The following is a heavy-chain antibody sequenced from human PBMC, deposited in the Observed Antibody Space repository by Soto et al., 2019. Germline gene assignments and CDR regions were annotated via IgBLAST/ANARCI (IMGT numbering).Heavy chain of an antibody. Sequence: SQTLSLTCTISGDSVSSNSAAWNWSRQSPSRGLEWLGRTYYRSRWFHDYAVPLKSRITINPDTSKNQFSLQLNSVTPEDTAINYCARGRVEVLHPDLAYWGQGTLVTVSS. CDR1: GDSVSSNSAA. CDR2: TYYRSRWFH. V-gene: IGHV6-1*01. J-gene: IGHJ4*02. CDR3: ARGRVEVLHPDLAY.